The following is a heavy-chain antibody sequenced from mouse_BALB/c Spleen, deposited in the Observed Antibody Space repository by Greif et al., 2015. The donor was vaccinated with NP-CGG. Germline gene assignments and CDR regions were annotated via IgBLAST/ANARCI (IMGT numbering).Heavy chain of an antibody. Sequence: DVMLVESGGGLVQPGGSRKLSCAASGFTFSSFGMHWVRQAPEKGLEWVAYISSGSSTIYYADTVKGRFTISRDNPKNTLFLQMTRLRSEDTAMYYCARWDGVYAMDYWGQGTSVTVSS. V-gene: IGHV5-17*02. CDR3: ARWDGVYAMDY. J-gene: IGHJ4*01. D-gene: IGHD4-1*01. CDR1: GFTFSSFG. CDR2: ISSGSSTI.